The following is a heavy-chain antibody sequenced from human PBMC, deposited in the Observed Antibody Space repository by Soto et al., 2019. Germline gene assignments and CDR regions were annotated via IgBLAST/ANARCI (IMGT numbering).Heavy chain of an antibody. CDR2: IRSRAHNYAT. D-gene: IGHD6-19*01. J-gene: IGHJ6*02. CDR1: GFIFSGSA. V-gene: IGHV3-73*02. Sequence: EVQLVESGGALVQPGGSLKLSCAASGFIFSGSAIHWVRQASGKGLEWVGRIRSRAHNYATSSAASVTGRFTFSRDDSKNKAYLQMNTLKTEDTAVYYCCRGQVAVIGDYYYHGLDVWGQGPTVTVSS. CDR3: CRGQVAVIGDYYYHGLDV.